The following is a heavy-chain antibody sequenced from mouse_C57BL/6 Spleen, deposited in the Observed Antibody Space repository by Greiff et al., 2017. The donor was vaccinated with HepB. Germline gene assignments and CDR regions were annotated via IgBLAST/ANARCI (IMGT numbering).Heavy chain of an antibody. CDR2: ISSGGDYI. CDR3: TGDGFHDAMDY. J-gene: IGHJ4*01. D-gene: IGHD2-3*01. V-gene: IGHV5-9-1*02. Sequence: EVQLVESGEGLVKPGGSLKLSCAASGFTFSSYAMSWVRQTPEKRLEWVAYISSGGDYIYYADPVKGRFTISRDNARNTLYLQMSSLKSEDTAMYYCTGDGFHDAMDYWGKGTSVTVSS. CDR1: GFTFSSYA.